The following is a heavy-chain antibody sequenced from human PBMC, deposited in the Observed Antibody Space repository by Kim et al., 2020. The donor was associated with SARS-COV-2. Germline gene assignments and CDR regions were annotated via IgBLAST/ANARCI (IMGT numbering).Heavy chain of an antibody. Sequence: GGSLRLSCAASGFTFSSYAMHWVRQAPGKGLEWVAVISYDGSNKYYADSVKGRFTISRDNSKNTLYLQMNSLRAEDTAVYYCAFWYSGTNKAYYFDYWGQGTLVTVSS. D-gene: IGHD1-26*01. CDR2: ISYDGSNK. CDR1: GFTFSSYA. CDR3: AFWYSGTNKAYYFDY. V-gene: IGHV3-30-3*01. J-gene: IGHJ4*02.